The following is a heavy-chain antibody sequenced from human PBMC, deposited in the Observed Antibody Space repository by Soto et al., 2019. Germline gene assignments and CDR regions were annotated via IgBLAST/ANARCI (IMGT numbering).Heavy chain of an antibody. J-gene: IGHJ3*02. CDR1: GDSVSSNSAA. D-gene: IGHD3-16*02. CDR2: TYYRSKWYN. CDR3: ARSTYYDYIWGSYRYFLGAFDI. Sequence: PSQTLSLTCAISGDSVSSNSAAWNWIRQSPSRGLEWLGRTYYRSKWYNDYAVSVKSRITINPDTSKNQFSLQLNSVTPEDTAVYYCARSTYYDYIWGSYRYFLGAFDIWGQGTMVTVSS. V-gene: IGHV6-1*01.